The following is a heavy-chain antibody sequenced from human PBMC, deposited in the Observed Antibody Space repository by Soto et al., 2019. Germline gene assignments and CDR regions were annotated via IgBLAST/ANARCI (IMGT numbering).Heavy chain of an antibody. V-gene: IGHV1-46*01. D-gene: IGHD2-15*01. Sequence: ASVKVSGKASGYTFTSYYMHWVRQAPGQGLEWMGIINPSGGSTSYAQKFQGRVTMTRDTSTSTVYMEQSSLRSEDTAVYYCAREEREYCSGGSCPRAFDPWGQGTLVTVSS. J-gene: IGHJ5*02. CDR2: INPSGGST. CDR3: AREEREYCSGGSCPRAFDP. CDR1: GYTFTSYY.